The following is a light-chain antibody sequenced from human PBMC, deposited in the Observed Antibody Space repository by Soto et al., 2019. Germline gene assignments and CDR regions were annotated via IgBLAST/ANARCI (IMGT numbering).Light chain of an antibody. V-gene: IGKV1-39*01. CDR1: QTINNY. CDR2: AAY. Sequence: DIQMTQSPSSLFASVGDSVPITCRTSQTINNYLNWYQQKPGRAPKLLIYAAYNLQSGVPSRFSGSGSGTDFTLAISALQPDDFATYFRQQTYSSPLTFGGGTKVDIK. CDR3: QQTYSSPLT. J-gene: IGKJ4*01.